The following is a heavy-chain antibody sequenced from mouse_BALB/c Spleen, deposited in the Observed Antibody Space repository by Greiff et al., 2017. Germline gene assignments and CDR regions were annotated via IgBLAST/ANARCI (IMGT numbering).Heavy chain of an antibody. Sequence: LQQPGSELVRPGASVKLSCKASGYTFTSYWMHWVKQRPGQGLEWIGNIYPGSGSTNYDEKFKSKATLTVDTSSSTAYMQLSSLTSEDSAVYYCLYGNYWYFDVWGAGTTVTVSS. V-gene: IGHV1S22*01. D-gene: IGHD2-1*01. CDR3: LYGNYWYFDV. CDR1: GYTFTSYW. J-gene: IGHJ1*01. CDR2: IYPGSGST.